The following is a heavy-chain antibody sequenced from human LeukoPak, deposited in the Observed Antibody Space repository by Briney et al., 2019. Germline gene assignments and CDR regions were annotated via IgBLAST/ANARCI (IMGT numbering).Heavy chain of an antibody. V-gene: IGHV4-59*08. Sequence: SETLSLTCSVSGGSISDYYWGWIRQPPGRGLEWIGYIYYSGRTNYNPSLKSRVTISIDTSRNQFSLKMSSVTAADTAVYYCARHRSGSFDSWGQGTLVTVSS. CDR1: GGSISDYY. CDR3: ARHRSGSFDS. J-gene: IGHJ4*02. D-gene: IGHD3-3*01. CDR2: IYYSGRT.